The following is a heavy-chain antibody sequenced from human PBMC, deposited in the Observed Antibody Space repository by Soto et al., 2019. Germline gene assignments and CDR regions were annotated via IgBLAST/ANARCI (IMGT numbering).Heavy chain of an antibody. CDR3: ARADYCSSTSCYVGDYYYYYMDV. V-gene: IGHV1-69*13. J-gene: IGHJ6*03. D-gene: IGHD2-2*01. Sequence: ASVKVSCKASGGTFSSYAISWVRQAPGQGLEWMGGIIPIFGTANYAQKFQGRVTITADESTSTAYMELSSLRSEDTAVYYCARADYCSSTSCYVGDYYYYYMDVWGKGTTVTVSS. CDR1: GGTFSSYA. CDR2: IIPIFGTA.